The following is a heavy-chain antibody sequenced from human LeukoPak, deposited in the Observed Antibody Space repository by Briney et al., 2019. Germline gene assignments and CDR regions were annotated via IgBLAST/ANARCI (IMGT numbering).Heavy chain of an antibody. CDR2: IIPILGIA. D-gene: IGHD5-18*01. Sequence: ASVKVSCKASGGTFSSYAISWVRQAPGRGLEWMGRIIPILGIANYARKFQGRVTITADKSTSTAYMELSSLRSEDTAVYYCAEDTAMANDAFDIWGQGTMVTVSS. J-gene: IGHJ3*02. CDR3: AEDTAMANDAFDI. CDR1: GGTFSSYA. V-gene: IGHV1-69*04.